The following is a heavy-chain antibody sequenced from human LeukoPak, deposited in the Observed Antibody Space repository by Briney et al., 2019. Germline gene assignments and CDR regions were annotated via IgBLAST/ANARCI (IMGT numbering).Heavy chain of an antibody. CDR2: IYHSGST. CDR3: ARDPMITFGGVIVKDWFDP. J-gene: IGHJ5*02. V-gene: IGHV4-38-2*02. Sequence: PSETLSLTCTVPGYSISSGYYWGWIRQPPGKGLEWIGSIYHSGSTYYDPSLKSRVTISVDTSKNQFSLKLSSVTAADTAVYYCARDPMITFGGVIVKDWFDPWGQGTLVTVSS. D-gene: IGHD3-16*02. CDR1: GYSISSGYY.